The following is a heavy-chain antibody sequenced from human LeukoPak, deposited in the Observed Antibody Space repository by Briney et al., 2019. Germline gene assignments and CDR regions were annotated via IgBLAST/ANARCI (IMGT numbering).Heavy chain of an antibody. J-gene: IGHJ4*02. D-gene: IGHD6-25*01. CDR1: GYTFTGYF. Sequence: GASVKVSCKASGYTFTGYFMHWVRQAPGQGLEWMGWINPNTGDTNYAQKFQGRVTMTTDTSTSTAYMELRSLRSDDTAVYYCARENAAFDYWGQGTLVTVSS. CDR2: INPNTGDT. V-gene: IGHV1-2*02. CDR3: ARENAAFDY.